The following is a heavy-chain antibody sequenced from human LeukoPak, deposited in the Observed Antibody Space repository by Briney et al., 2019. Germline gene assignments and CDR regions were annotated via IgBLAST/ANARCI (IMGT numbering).Heavy chain of an antibody. CDR2: IIPIFGKA. CDR1: GGTFISYA. CDR3: ASKMITFGDTQPGVFDAFDI. D-gene: IGHD3-16*01. J-gene: IGHJ3*02. Sequence: ASVKVSCKASGGTFISYAISWVRQAPGQGLEWMGGIIPIFGKANYAQKFQGRVTITSDESTSTAYMELSSLRSEDTAVYYCASKMITFGDTQPGVFDAFDIWGQGTMVTVSS. V-gene: IGHV1-69*13.